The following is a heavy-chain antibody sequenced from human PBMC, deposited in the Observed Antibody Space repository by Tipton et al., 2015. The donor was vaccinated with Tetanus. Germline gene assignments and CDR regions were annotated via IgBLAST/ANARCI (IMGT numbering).Heavy chain of an antibody. CDR2: INHSGST. Sequence: LRLSCAVYGGSFSAYYWSWIRQSPGKGLEWIGEINHSGSTTYSPSFKSRVTISVDTPKNQFSLKLTSLTVADTAAYYCARGGSYSYGPRGFDLWGRGTLVTVSS. V-gene: IGHV4-34*01. CDR3: ARGGSYSYGPRGFDL. J-gene: IGHJ2*01. D-gene: IGHD5-18*01. CDR1: GGSFSAYY.